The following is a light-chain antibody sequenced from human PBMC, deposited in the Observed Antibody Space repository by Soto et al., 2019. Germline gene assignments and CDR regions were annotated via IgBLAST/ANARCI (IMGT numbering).Light chain of an antibody. V-gene: IGLV1-40*01. CDR3: QSYDSSLSGYV. CDR2: GNS. CDR1: SSNIGAGYD. Sequence: CTGSSSNIGAGYDVHWYQRLPGTAPKLLIYGNSNRPSGVPDRFSGSKSGTSASLAITGLQAEDEADYYCQSYDSSLSGYVFGTGTKLTVL. J-gene: IGLJ1*01.